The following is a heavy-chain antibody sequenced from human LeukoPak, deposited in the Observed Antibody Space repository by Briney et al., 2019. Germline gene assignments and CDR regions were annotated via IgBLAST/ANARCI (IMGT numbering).Heavy chain of an antibody. CDR3: ARSYCSGGSCYFDY. V-gene: IGHV4-59*01. CDR2: IYYSGST. D-gene: IGHD2-15*01. Sequence: SETLSLTCTVSGGSISSYYWSWIRQPPGKGLEWIGYIYYSGSTSYSPSLKSRVTISVDTSKSQFSLKLSSVTAADTAVYYCARSYCSGGSCYFDYWGQGTLVTVSS. CDR1: GGSISSYY. J-gene: IGHJ4*02.